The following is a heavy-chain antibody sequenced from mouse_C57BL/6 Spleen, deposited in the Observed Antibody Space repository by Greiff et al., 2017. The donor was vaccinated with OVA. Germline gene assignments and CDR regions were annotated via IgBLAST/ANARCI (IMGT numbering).Heavy chain of an antibody. Sequence: EVKLQESGGGLVQPGGSLKLSCAASGFTFSDYGMAWVRQAPRKGPEWVAFISNLAYSIYYADTVTGRFTISRENAKNTLYLEMSSLRSEDTAMYYCARQGDGYYWFAYWGQGTLVTVSA. CDR1: GFTFSDYG. J-gene: IGHJ3*01. D-gene: IGHD2-3*01. V-gene: IGHV5-15*01. CDR2: ISNLAYSI. CDR3: ARQGDGYYWFAY.